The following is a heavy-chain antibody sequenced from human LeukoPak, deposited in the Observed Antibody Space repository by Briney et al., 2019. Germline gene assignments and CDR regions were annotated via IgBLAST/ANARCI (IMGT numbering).Heavy chain of an antibody. CDR2: IYYRGNT. V-gene: IGHV4-59*01. J-gene: IGHJ4*02. D-gene: IGHD4-23*01. CDR1: GGSISSYY. Sequence: SETLSLTCTVSGGSISSYYWSWIRQPPGKGLEWTGYIYYRGNTNYNPSLKSRLTISVDTSKNQFSLKLSSVTAADTAVYYCARDYGGKFDYWGQGTLVTVSS. CDR3: ARDYGGKFDY.